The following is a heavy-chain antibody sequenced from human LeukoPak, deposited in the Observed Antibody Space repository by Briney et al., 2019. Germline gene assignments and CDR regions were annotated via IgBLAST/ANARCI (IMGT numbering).Heavy chain of an antibody. D-gene: IGHD5-24*01. Sequence: GESLKISCAASGFIFSSYWMTWVRQAPGKGLEWVANIQQGGSEKHYVDSVKGRFTISRENAKNSLYLQTNSLRAEDTAVYYCARVRGGYYFDYWGQGTLVTVSS. V-gene: IGHV3-7*04. CDR2: IQQGGSEK. CDR3: ARVRGGYYFDY. CDR1: GFIFSSYW. J-gene: IGHJ4*02.